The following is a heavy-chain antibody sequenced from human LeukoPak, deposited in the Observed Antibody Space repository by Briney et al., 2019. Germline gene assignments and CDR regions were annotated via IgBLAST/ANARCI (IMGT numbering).Heavy chain of an antibody. D-gene: IGHD2-2*01. CDR2: LSGSGYNT. Sequence: AGSLRLSCAASGFTFSSYALSWVRQAPGKGLEWVSSLSGSGYNTYYADSVKGRFTISRDNSKNTVYLQMNSLRAEDTAVYYCAKDPYGTRYFDYWGQGTLVTVSS. J-gene: IGHJ4*02. V-gene: IGHV3-23*01. CDR3: AKDPYGTRYFDY. CDR1: GFTFSSYA.